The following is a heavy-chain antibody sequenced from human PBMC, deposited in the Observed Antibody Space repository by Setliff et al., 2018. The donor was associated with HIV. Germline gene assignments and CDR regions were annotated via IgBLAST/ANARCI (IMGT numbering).Heavy chain of an antibody. CDR2: INVYNGDT. CDR1: GYPFSNFG. D-gene: IGHD3-10*01. CDR3: ATDRTQTGISMVRGRIVDPARYPLDY. V-gene: IGHV1-18*01. J-gene: IGHJ4*02. Sequence: GASVKVSCKASGYPFSNFGVSWVRQAPGQGLGWMAWINVYNGDTNFALKFQGRVTLTKDTSTETAYMELESLRSDDTAVYYCATDRTQTGISMVRGRIVDPARYPLDYWGQGTLVTVSS.